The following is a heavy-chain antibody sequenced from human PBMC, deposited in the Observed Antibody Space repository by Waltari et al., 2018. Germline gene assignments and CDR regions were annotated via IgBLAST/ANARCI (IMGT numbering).Heavy chain of an antibody. D-gene: IGHD1-1*01. Sequence: EVQLLESGGGLAQPGGSLRLSCEASGFTFSSNDMTWVRQAPGKGLEWVSRIYSGGSTNSADSVKGRFTVSRDNSKNTLYLQMSNLRGEDTAVYYCAKGGDTGTYGFFDFWGQGTLVSVSS. V-gene: IGHV3-23*03. CDR2: IYSGGST. CDR1: GFTFSSND. J-gene: IGHJ4*02. CDR3: AKGGDTGTYGFFDF.